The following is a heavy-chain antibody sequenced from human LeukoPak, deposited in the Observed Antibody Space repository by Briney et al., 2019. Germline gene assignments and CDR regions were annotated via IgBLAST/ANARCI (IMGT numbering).Heavy chain of an antibody. J-gene: IGHJ4*02. Sequence: PGGSLRLSCAASGFTFGNYWMHWVRQSPGKGLVWVSRIDNDGRDTRYAVSVTGRFTISRDNAKNTLYLQMNSLRAEDTAFYYCARVVYCTDTNCPLEYWGQGTLVTVSS. V-gene: IGHV3-74*01. D-gene: IGHD2-8*02. CDR2: IDNDGRDT. CDR1: GFTFGNYW. CDR3: ARVVYCTDTNCPLEY.